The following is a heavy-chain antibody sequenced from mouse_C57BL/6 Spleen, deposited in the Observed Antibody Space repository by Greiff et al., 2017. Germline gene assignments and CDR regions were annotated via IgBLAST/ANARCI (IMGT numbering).Heavy chain of an antibody. CDR2: IYPSDSET. CDR1: GYTFTSYW. D-gene: IGHD1-1*01. V-gene: IGHV1-61*01. CDR3: AREGEITTVPFAY. J-gene: IGHJ3*01. Sequence: QVQLQQPGAELVRPGSSVKLSCKASGYTFTSYWMDWVKQRPGQGLEWIGNIYPSDSETHYNQKFKDKATLTVDKSSSTAYMQLSSLTSEDSAVSYCAREGEITTVPFAYWGQGTLVTVSA.